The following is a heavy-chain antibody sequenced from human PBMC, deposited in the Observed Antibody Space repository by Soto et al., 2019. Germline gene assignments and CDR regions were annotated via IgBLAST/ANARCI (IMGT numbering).Heavy chain of an antibody. V-gene: IGHV3-23*01. D-gene: IGHD6-19*01. Sequence: EVQLLEFGGGLVQPGGSLRLSCAASRFTFSNYAMSWVRQAPGKGLEWVSSISHTGNTIYYADSVKGRFTISRDNSKNTLYLVMNSQRAEDTAAYYCVKNQGSAWYFEYWGQLTLVTVSS. CDR2: ISHTGNTI. CDR3: VKNQGSAWYFEY. J-gene: IGHJ4*02. CDR1: RFTFSNYA.